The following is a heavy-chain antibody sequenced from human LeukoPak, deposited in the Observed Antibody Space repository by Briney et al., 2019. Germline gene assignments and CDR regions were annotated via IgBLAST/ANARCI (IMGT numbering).Heavy chain of an antibody. J-gene: IGHJ2*01. CDR1: GGSISSYY. D-gene: IGHD3-9*01. CDR3: ARHSEFDRAVGGEYFDL. CDR2: IYSSGST. V-gene: IGHV4-59*01. Sequence: SETLSLTCTVSGGSISSYYWSWIRQPPGKGLEWIAYIYSSGSTSYNPSLKSRVTISVETSKNQFSLKLSSVTAADTAMYYCARHSEFDRAVGGEYFDLWGRGTLVTVSS.